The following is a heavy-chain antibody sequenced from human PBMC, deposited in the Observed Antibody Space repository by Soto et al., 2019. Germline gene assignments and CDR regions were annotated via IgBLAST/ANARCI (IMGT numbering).Heavy chain of an antibody. CDR3: AIVSYSGNWFVHSVAGPNWFDP. D-gene: IGHD6-13*01. CDR2: ISAYICYT. V-gene: IGHV1-18*01. CDR1: GYSFTNNG. Sequence: ASVQVSCKASGYSFTNNGISWVRQAPGQGLERMGWISAYICYTNYVMKFHVRVTMTTDTSSSTVSMELRSLRSDDTAVYYCAIVSYSGNWFVHSVAGPNWFDPWGQGTLVTVSS. J-gene: IGHJ5*02.